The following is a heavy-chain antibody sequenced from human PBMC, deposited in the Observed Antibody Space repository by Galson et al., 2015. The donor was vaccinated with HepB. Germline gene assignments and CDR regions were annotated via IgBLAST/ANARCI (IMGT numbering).Heavy chain of an antibody. V-gene: IGHV1-69*04. D-gene: IGHD6-6*01. CDR1: GGTFSSYA. Sequence: SVKVSCKASGGTFSSYAISWVRQAPGQGLEWMGRIIPILGIANYAQKFQGRVTITADKSTSTAYTELNSLRSEDTAVYYCARDPARPDDAFDIWGQGTMVTVSS. CDR3: ARDPARPDDAFDI. CDR2: IIPILGIA. J-gene: IGHJ3*02.